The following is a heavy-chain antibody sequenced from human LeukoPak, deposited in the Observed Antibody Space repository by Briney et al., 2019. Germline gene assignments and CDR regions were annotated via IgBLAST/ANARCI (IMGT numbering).Heavy chain of an antibody. CDR3: AKVTTVTTFDY. Sequence: GGSLRLSCGASGFTFSSHAMSWVRQAPGKGLEWVSGMAGSGSSTYYADSVKGRFTISGDNSKKTVYLQMNSLRAEDTAVYYCAKVTTVTTFDYWGQGTLVTVSS. D-gene: IGHD4-17*01. CDR1: GFTFSSHA. CDR2: MAGSGSST. V-gene: IGHV3-23*01. J-gene: IGHJ4*02.